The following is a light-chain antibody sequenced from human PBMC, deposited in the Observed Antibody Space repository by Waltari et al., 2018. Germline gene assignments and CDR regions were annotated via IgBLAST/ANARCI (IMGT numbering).Light chain of an antibody. V-gene: IGLV2-8*01. CDR3: SSYAHNNHFV. Sequence: QSVLTQPPSATGSPGQSVTISCTGTNSDVGAYNYVSWYQQHPGKVPKLLIYEVTKLPSGVPVRFSGSMSVNTASLTVSGLQADDEADYYCSSYAHNNHFVFGTGTKVTVL. CDR1: NSDVGAYNY. J-gene: IGLJ1*01. CDR2: EVT.